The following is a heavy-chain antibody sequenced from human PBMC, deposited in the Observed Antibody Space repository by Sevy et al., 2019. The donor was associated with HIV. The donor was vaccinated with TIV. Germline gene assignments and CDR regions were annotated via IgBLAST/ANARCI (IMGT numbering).Heavy chain of an antibody. CDR2: ISSYSYI. D-gene: IGHD3-16*01. V-gene: IGHV3-21*01. Sequence: GSLRLSCEASGFTFTSYSMNWVRQAPGKGLEWVSSISSYSYISYADSVKGRFTVSRDNAKNSLYLQMSSLRAEDMAVYYCARDGGNYFDYWGLGTLVTVSS. CDR3: ARDGGNYFDY. J-gene: IGHJ4*02. CDR1: GFTFTSYS.